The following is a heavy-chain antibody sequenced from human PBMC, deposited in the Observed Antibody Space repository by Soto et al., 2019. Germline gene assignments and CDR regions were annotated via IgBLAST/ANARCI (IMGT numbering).Heavy chain of an antibody. CDR2: IIPMFDTP. D-gene: IGHD2-15*01. J-gene: IGHJ4*02. Sequence: QVQLVQSGAEVKKPGSSVKVSCKASGGTFSSDSFSWVRQAPGQGLEWMGGIIPMFDTPIYAQKFQDRVTSKADYSASRAYMQLSSRRSGDTAVYYCARSGGLDRDFNYWGQGSLVTVSS. CDR1: GGTFSSDS. CDR3: ARSGGLDRDFNY. V-gene: IGHV1-69*12.